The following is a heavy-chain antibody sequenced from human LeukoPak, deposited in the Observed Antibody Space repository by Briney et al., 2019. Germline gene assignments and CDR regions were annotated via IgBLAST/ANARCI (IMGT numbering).Heavy chain of an antibody. V-gene: IGHV3-74*01. CDR1: GFTFSSYW. J-gene: IGHJ3*02. CDR2: INSDGSST. D-gene: IGHD2-15*01. Sequence: GGSLRLSCAASGFTFSSYWMHWVRQAPGKGLVWVSRINSDGSSTNYADSVKGRFSISRDNAKNTLYLQMNSLRAEDTAVYYCARRGAATGAFDIWGQGTMVTVSS. CDR3: ARRGAATGAFDI.